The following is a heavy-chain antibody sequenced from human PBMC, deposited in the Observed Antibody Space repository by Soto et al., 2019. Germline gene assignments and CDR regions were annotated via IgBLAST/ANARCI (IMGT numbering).Heavy chain of an antibody. CDR3: ARGAFSSSFSTNWFDP. V-gene: IGHV4-34*01. Sequence: LSLTCAVSGGSFSGYYWSWIRQPPGKGLEWIGEINHSGSTNYNPSLKSRVTISVDTSKNQFSLKLSSVTAADTAVYYCARGAFSSSFSTNWFDPWGQGTLVTVSS. D-gene: IGHD6-13*01. CDR1: GGSFSGYY. J-gene: IGHJ5*02. CDR2: INHSGST.